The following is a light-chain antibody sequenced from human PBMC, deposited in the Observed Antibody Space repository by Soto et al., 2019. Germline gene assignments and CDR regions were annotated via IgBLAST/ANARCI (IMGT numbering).Light chain of an antibody. CDR1: LPISVN. CDR3: QKYGTAPLT. CDR2: AAS. Sequence: DIDITQSPASLSVSPGESVTISCRASLPISVNLAWYQQKPGKIPSLLIYAASTLQAGVPYRFSGSGSGTDFTLTISSLEPEDVAAYYCQKYGTAPLTFGGGTKVDIK. J-gene: IGKJ4*01. V-gene: IGKV1-27*01.